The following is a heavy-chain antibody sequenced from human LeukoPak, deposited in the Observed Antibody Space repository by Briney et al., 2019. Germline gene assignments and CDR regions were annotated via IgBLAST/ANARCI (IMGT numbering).Heavy chain of an antibody. CDR3: ARGSNWNHHPYWFDP. CDR2: IIPILGIA. CDR1: GGTFSSYA. Sequence: SVKVSCKASGGTFSSYAISWVRQAPGQGLEWMGRIIPILGIASYAQKFQGRVTITADKSTSTAYMELSSLRSEDTAVYYCARGSNWNHHPYWFDPWGQGTLVTVSS. V-gene: IGHV1-69*04. J-gene: IGHJ5*02. D-gene: IGHD1-1*01.